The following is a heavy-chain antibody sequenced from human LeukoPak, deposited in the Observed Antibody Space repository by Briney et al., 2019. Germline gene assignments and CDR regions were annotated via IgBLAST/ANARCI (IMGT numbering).Heavy chain of an antibody. Sequence: ASVKVSCKASGYTFTGYYMHWVRQAPGQGLEWMGWINPNSGGTNYAQKFQGWVTMTRDTSISTAYMDLSRLRSDDTAVYYCARDPNHDLVRGVMDVWGQGTTVTVSS. V-gene: IGHV1-2*04. CDR2: INPNSGGT. CDR1: GYTFTGYY. J-gene: IGHJ6*02. CDR3: ARDPNHDLVRGVMDV. D-gene: IGHD3-10*01.